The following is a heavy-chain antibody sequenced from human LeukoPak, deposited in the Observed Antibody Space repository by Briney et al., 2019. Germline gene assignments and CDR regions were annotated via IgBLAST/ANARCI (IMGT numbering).Heavy chain of an antibody. Sequence: GSLRLSCAASGFTFSSYAMSWVRQAPGKGLEWVSAISGSGGSTYYADSVKGRFTISRDNSKNTLYLQMNSLRAEDTAVYYCAKDIFGVVKGPYFDYWGQGTLVTVSS. CDR2: ISGSGGST. V-gene: IGHV3-23*01. J-gene: IGHJ4*02. D-gene: IGHD3-3*02. CDR3: AKDIFGVVKGPYFDY. CDR1: GFTFSSYA.